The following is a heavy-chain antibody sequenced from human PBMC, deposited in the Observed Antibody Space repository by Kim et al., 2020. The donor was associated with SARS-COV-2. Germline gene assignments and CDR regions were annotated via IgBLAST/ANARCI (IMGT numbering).Heavy chain of an antibody. CDR3: ARSSRDGYNDAFDY. J-gene: IGHJ4*02. Sequence: SETLSLTCTVSGGSISSYYWSWIRQPPGKGLEWIGYIYYSGSTNYNPSLKSRVTISVDTSKNQFPLKLSSVTAADTAVYYCARSSRDGYNDAFDYWGQGTLVTVSS. CDR1: GGSISSYY. D-gene: IGHD5-12*01. CDR2: IYYSGST. V-gene: IGHV4-59*01.